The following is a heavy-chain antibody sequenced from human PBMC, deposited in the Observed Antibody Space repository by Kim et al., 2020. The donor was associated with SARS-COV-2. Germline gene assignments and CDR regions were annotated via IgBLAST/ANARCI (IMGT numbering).Heavy chain of an antibody. CDR3: AKIAEGGSYYYGMDV. J-gene: IGHJ6*02. V-gene: IGHV3-43*01. CDR1: GFTFDDYT. Sequence: GGSLRLSCAASGFTFDDYTMQWVRQAPGKGLEWVSLISWDGGSTYYADSVKGRFTISRDNSKNSLYLQMNSLRTEDTALYYCAKIAEGGSYYYGMDVWGQGTTVTVSS. CDR2: ISWDGGST. D-gene: IGHD3-16*01.